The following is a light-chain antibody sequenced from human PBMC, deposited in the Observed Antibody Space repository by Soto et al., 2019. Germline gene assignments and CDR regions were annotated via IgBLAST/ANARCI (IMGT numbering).Light chain of an antibody. CDR1: QSISSW. V-gene: IGKV1-5*01. CDR2: DAS. J-gene: IGKJ4*01. CDR3: QQYNSYALT. Sequence: DIQMTQAPSTLSASVGDIVTITCRASQSISSWLAWYQQKPGKAPNLLIYDASSLESGVPSRFSGSGSGTEFTLTFSSLQPDDFATYYCQQYNSYALTFGGGNKVEIK.